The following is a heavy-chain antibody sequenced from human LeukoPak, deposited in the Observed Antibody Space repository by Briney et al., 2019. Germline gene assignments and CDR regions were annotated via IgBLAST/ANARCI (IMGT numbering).Heavy chain of an antibody. CDR2: FDPEDGET. Sequence: ASVKVSCKVSGHTLTELSMHWVRQAPGKGLEWMGGFDPEDGETIYAQKFQGRVTMTEDTSTDTAYMELSSLRSEDTAVYYCATVTTVTTLPFDYWGQGTLVTVSS. CDR3: ATVTTVTTLPFDY. V-gene: IGHV1-24*01. CDR1: GHTLTELS. J-gene: IGHJ4*02. D-gene: IGHD4-17*01.